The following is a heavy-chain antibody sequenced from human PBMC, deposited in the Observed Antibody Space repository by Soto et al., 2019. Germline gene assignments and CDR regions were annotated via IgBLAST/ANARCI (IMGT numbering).Heavy chain of an antibody. J-gene: IGHJ5*02. CDR1: GYTFTSYG. Sequence: QVQLVQSGAEVKKPGASVKVSCKASGYTFTSYGISWVRQAPGQGLEWMGWISAYNGNTNYAQKLQGRVTMTTDTSPSTAYMELRSLRSDDTAVYYCARDQPHMVRGVIITVYGFDPWGQGTLVTVSS. CDR2: ISAYNGNT. V-gene: IGHV1-18*01. D-gene: IGHD3-10*01. CDR3: ARDQPHMVRGVIITVYGFDP.